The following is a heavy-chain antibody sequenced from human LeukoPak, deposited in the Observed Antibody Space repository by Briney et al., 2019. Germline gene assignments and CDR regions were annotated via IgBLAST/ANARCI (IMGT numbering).Heavy chain of an antibody. D-gene: IGHD6-13*01. J-gene: IGHJ4*02. Sequence: SVKVSCKASGGTFSSYAITWVRQAPGQGLEWMGGIIPIFGTANYAQKFQGRVTITADESTSTAYMELSSLRSEDTAVYYCARVAGYSSSWYLGWGQGTLVTVSS. V-gene: IGHV1-69*13. CDR3: ARVAGYSSSWYLG. CDR1: GGTFSSYA. CDR2: IIPIFGTA.